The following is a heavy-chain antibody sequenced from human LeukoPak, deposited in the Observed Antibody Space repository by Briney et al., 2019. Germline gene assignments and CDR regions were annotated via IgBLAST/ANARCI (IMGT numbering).Heavy chain of an antibody. CDR2: IYYSGST. CDR1: GGSISSYY. V-gene: IGHV4-59*01. Sequence: SETLSLTCTVSGGSISSYYWSWIRQPPGKGLEWIGYIYYSGSTNCNPSLKSRVTISVDTSKNQFSLKLSSVTAADTAVYYCAGVRQYSSSWYASGSWFDPWGQGTLVTVSS. D-gene: IGHD6-13*01. CDR3: AGVRQYSSSWYASGSWFDP. J-gene: IGHJ5*02.